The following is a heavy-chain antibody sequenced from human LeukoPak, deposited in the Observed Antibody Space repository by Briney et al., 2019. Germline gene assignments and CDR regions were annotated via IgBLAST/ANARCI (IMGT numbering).Heavy chain of an antibody. CDR3: ARRRVQTSTITEDNWFDP. J-gene: IGHJ5*02. V-gene: IGHV4-59*08. CDR2: IYYSGSS. D-gene: IGHD5-24*01. CDR1: GGSINSYS. Sequence: KPSETLSLTCTVSGGSINSYSWNWIRQPPGKGLEWIGYIYYSGSSNYNPSLKSRVTMSVDTSKNQFSLKLRSVTPADTAVYYCARRRVQTSTITEDNWFDPWGQGTLVTVSS.